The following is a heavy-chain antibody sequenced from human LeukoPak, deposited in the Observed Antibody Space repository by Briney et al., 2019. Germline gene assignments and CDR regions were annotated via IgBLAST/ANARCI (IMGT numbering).Heavy chain of an antibody. D-gene: IGHD3-10*01. CDR3: AGDWGGAFDL. J-gene: IGHJ3*01. V-gene: IGHV3-74*01. Sequence: GGSLRLSCVASGFSFSSYSMNWVRQAPGKGLEWVSRINTDGSTSYADSVKGRFTISRDNAKNTLYLQMNSLRAEDTAVYYCAGDWGGAFDLWGQGTMVTVSS. CDR1: GFSFSSYS. CDR2: INTDGST.